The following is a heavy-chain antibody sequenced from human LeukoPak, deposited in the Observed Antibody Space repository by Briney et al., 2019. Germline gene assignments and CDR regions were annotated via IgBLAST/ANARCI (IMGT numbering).Heavy chain of an antibody. CDR3: AKGWVVITSPIDY. CDR2: ISNSGDTT. Sequence: PGGSLRLSCAASGFTFSTYAMSWVRWAPGKGLEWVSVISNSGDTTYYADSVKGRFTISRDNSKNTLYLQMNSLRADDTAVYYCAKGWVVITSPIDYWGQGTLVTVSS. CDR1: GFTFSTYA. D-gene: IGHD3-22*01. J-gene: IGHJ4*02. V-gene: IGHV3-23*01.